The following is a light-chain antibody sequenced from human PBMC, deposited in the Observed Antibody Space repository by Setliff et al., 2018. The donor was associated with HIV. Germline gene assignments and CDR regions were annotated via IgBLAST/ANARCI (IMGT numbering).Light chain of an antibody. CDR1: QSVGSN. J-gene: IGKJ1*01. V-gene: IGKV3-15*01. Sequence: EIVMTQSPATLSVSPGERATLSCRASQSVGSNLAWYQQKPGQAPRLLIYGASTRATGIPARFSGSGSGTEFTLTISSLQSEDFTVYYCQQYNNWLPWTFGQGTKVDIK. CDR3: QQYNNWLPWT. CDR2: GAS.